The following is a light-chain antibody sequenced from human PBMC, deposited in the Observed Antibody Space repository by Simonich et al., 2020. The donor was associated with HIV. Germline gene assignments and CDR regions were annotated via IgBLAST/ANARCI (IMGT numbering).Light chain of an antibody. J-gene: IGKJ4*01. CDR3: QLYGSLALT. CDR2: GSS. CDR1: QSVSSN. Sequence: EIVMTQSPATLSVSPGERATLSCRASQSVSSNLAWYQQRPGQAPRLLIFGSSTRATGIPARFSGSGSGTDFTLTISSMQSEDFAVYHCQLYGSLALTFGGGTKVEIK. V-gene: IGKV3-15*01.